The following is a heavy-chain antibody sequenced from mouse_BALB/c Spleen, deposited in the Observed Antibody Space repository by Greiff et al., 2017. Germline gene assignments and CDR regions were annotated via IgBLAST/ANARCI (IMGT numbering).Heavy chain of an antibody. J-gene: IGHJ4*01. CDR1: GFTFSSFG. V-gene: IGHV5-17*02. D-gene: IGHD2-2*01. CDR3: AREGGYGYAMDY. Sequence: EVKLMESGGGLVQPGGSRKLSCAASGFTFSSFGMHWVRQAPEKGLEWVAYISSGSSTIYYADTVKGRFTISRDNPKNTLFLQMTSLRSEDTAMYYCAREGGYGYAMDYWGQGTSVTVSS. CDR2: ISSGSSTI.